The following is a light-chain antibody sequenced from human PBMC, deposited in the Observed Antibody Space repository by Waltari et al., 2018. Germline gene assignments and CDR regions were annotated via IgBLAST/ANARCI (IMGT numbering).Light chain of an antibody. CDR3: LQHSTTPVT. CDR1: QDVTTS. V-gene: IGKV4-1*01. J-gene: IGKJ3*01. Sequence: DIVMTKSQECLGVSLGERATINCKSSQDVTTSLSWYKQQPGQPPELHVYWASTRVSGVPDRFSDSGLGTDFTLTLRSLRSVDVALYDCLQHSTTPVTFGPGTRVDN. CDR2: WAS.